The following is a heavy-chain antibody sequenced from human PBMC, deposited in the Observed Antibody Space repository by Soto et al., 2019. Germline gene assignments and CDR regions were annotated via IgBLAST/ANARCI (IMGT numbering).Heavy chain of an antibody. V-gene: IGHV4-4*02. J-gene: IGHJ5*02. D-gene: IGHD2-15*01. Sequence: SDTLSRTCAISGGSILSSTCCSRVRQPQGKGLEWIGEIYHSGSTNYNPSLKSRVTISVDKSKNQFSLKLSSVTAADTAVYYCAYAPSVATNWFDPWGQGTLVTVS. CDR1: GGSILSSTC. CDR3: AYAPSVATNWFDP. CDR2: IYHSGST.